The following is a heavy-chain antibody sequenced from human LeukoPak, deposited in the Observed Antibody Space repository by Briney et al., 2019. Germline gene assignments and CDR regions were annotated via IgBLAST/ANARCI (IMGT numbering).Heavy chain of an antibody. CDR2: IYYSGST. CDR1: GGSISSYY. V-gene: IGHV4-59*08. Sequence: SETLSLTCTVSGGSISSYYWSWIRQPPGKGLEWIGYIYYSGSTNCNPSLKSRVTISVDTSKNQFSLKLSSVTAADTAVYYCARSGGITIFGVVTQYYYYMDVWGKGTTVTVSS. CDR3: ARSGGITIFGVVTQYYYYMDV. D-gene: IGHD3-3*01. J-gene: IGHJ6*03.